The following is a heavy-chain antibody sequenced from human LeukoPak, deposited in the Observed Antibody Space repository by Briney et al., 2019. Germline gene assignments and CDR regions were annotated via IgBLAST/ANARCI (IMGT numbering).Heavy chain of an antibody. V-gene: IGHV4-34*01. CDR1: GESFSGYY. CDR3: AESSVYYDFWSGYPPRAEYFQH. J-gene: IGHJ1*01. D-gene: IGHD3-3*01. CDR2: INHSGST. Sequence: SETLSLTCAVYGESFSGYYWSWIRQPPGKGLEWIGEINHSGSTNYNPSLKSRVTISVDTSKNQFSLKLSSVTAADTAVYYCAESSVYYDFWSGYPPRAEYFQHWGQGTLVTVSS.